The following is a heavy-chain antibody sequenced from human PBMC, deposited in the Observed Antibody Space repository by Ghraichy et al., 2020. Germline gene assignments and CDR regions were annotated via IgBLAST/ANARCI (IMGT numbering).Heavy chain of an antibody. D-gene: IGHD2-21*01. V-gene: IGHV3-11*06. J-gene: IGHJ3*02. CDR1: GFTFSDYY. CDR3: ARVVDGTFDI. Sequence: GGSLRLSCAASGFTFSDYYMSWIRQAPGKGLEWVSYIAGTGTYTNYADSVKGRFTISRDNAKKSMYLQMNSLRADDTAVYYCARVVDGTFDIWGQGTMVPVSS. CDR2: IAGTGTYT.